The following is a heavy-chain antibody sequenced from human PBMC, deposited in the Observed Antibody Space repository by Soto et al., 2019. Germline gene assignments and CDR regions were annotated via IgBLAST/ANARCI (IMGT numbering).Heavy chain of an antibody. V-gene: IGHV2-5*02. D-gene: IGHD5-18*01. CDR3: AHLRWKQLCPRAPVVY. Sequence: QITLKESGPTLVKPTQTLTLTCTFSGFSLSTSGVGVVWIRHPPGKALERLGIIYWDEDKRYRPSLTSKHTITKDTSKLHWVLTMTNTDLGDSATYDCAHLRWKQLCPRAPVVYLGQGNPVTGSS. CDR1: GFSLSTSGVG. CDR2: IYWDEDK. J-gene: IGHJ4*02.